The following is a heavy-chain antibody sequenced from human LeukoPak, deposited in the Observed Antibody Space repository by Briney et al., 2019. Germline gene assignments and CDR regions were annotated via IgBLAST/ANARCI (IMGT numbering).Heavy chain of an antibody. Sequence: ASVKVSCKASGYTFTGYYIHWVRQAPGQGLEWMGWINPHSGGTNYAQKFQGGVTMTRDTSITTAYMELSSLRSDDTAVYYCARGPEGYYYYYYMDVWGKGTTLTVSS. CDR2: INPHSGGT. CDR3: ARGPEGYYYYYYMDV. CDR1: GYTFTGYY. V-gene: IGHV1-2*02. J-gene: IGHJ6*03.